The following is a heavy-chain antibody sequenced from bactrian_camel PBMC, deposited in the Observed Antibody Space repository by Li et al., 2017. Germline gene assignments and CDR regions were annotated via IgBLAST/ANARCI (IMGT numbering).Heavy chain of an antibody. D-gene: IGHD1*01. CDR1: GMTGSFNC. Sequence: VQLVESGGGSVQAGGSLRLSCAVSGMTGSFNCWGWFRQSPGKEREAVAVIYTANGEAYYGDSVKGRFTITQDSAKNILYLRMNSLKPEDTAMYYCAARSVGWCPLFEHWLGKRAYTPGGYFAYWGRGPRSPSP. CDR2: IYTANGEA. CDR3: AARSVGWCPLFEHWLGKRAYTPGGYFAY. J-gene: IGHJ6*01. V-gene: IGHV3S54*01.